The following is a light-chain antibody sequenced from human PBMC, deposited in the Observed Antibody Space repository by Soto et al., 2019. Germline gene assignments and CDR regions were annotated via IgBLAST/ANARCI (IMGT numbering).Light chain of an antibody. CDR3: AAWDDRLSGRV. Sequence: QSVLTQPPSASGTPGQRVTISCSGSSSNIGNNNVCWYQQYPGTAPKLLIYRNNQRPSGVPDRFSGSKSGTSASLAIRGLRSDDEAEYFCAAWDDRLSGRVFGGGTKVTVL. J-gene: IGLJ3*02. CDR1: SSNIGNNN. CDR2: RNN. V-gene: IGLV1-47*01.